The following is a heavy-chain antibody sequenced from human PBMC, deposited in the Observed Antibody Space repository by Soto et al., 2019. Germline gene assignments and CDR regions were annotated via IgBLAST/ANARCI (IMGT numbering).Heavy chain of an antibody. CDR2: VSGSGDST. CDR3: AKDGRVIFGVVNFDY. Sequence: PGGSLRLSCVVSGFSFSSYAMSWVRQAPGKGLEWVSSVSGSGDSTYYADSVRGRFTISRDNSKNTLYLQMNSLRVEDKAIYYCAKDGRVIFGVVNFDYWGQGTLVTVSS. D-gene: IGHD3-3*01. J-gene: IGHJ4*02. CDR1: GFSFSSYA. V-gene: IGHV3-23*01.